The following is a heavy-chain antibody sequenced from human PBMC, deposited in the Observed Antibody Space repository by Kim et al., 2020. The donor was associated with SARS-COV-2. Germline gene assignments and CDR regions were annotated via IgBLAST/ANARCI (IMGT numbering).Heavy chain of an antibody. V-gene: IGHV4-59*01. Sequence: LKSRVTISVDPSKNQFSLKLSSVTAADTAVYYCARAEYCSSTSCWGSFDYWGQGTLVTVSS. CDR3: ARAEYCSSTSCWGSFDY. D-gene: IGHD2-2*01. J-gene: IGHJ4*02.